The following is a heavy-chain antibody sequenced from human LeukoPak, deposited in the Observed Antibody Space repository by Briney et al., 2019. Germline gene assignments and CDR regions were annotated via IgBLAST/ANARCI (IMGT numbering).Heavy chain of an antibody. CDR2: ISGSGGST. CDR1: GFTFSSYA. D-gene: IGHD2-2*02. Sequence: PGGSLRLSCAASGFTFSSYAMSWVRQAPGKGLEWVSAISGSGGSTYYADSVKGRFTISRDNSKNTLYLQMNSLRAEDTAVYYCAKGGRYCSSTSCYTYGMDVWGQGTTVTVSS. CDR3: AKGGRYCSSTSCYTYGMDV. J-gene: IGHJ6*02. V-gene: IGHV3-23*01.